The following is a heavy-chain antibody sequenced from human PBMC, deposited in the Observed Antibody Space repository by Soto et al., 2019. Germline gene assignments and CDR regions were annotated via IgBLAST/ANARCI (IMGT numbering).Heavy chain of an antibody. D-gene: IGHD4-4*01. V-gene: IGHV3-30*18. Sequence: SGFTFSSYGMHWVRQAPGKGLEWVAVISYDGSKKYYADSVKGRFTISRKNSKNTLYLQMNSLRAEDTAVYYCAKEEVPDYSNYYYGMDVWGQVTTVTVSS. J-gene: IGHJ6*02. CDR1: GFTFSSYG. CDR3: AKEEVPDYSNYYYGMDV. CDR2: ISYDGSKK.